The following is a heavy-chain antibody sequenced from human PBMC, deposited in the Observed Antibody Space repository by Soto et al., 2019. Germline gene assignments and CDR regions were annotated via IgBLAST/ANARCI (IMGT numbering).Heavy chain of an antibody. Sequence: ASVKVSCKASGYTFTSYAMLWVRQAPGQRLEWMGWINAGNGNTKYSQKFQGRVTITRDTSASTAYMELSSLRSEDTAVYYWATDAGHSFGNTWAPGTLVTVSS. D-gene: IGHD5-18*01. CDR1: GYTFTSYA. CDR3: ATDAGHSFGNT. V-gene: IGHV1-3*01. J-gene: IGHJ5*02. CDR2: INAGNGNT.